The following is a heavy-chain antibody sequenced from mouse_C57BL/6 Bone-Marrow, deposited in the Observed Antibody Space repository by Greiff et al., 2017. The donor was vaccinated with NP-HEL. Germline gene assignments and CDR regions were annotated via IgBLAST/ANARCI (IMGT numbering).Heavy chain of an antibody. Sequence: QVQLQQPGAELVKPGASVKLSCKASGYTFTSYWMQWVKQRPGQGLEWIGEIDPSDSYTNYNQKFKGKATLTVDTSSSAAYMQLSSLTSEDSAVYYCATPPYDGYYGWYFDVWGTGTTVTVSS. CDR2: IDPSDSYT. J-gene: IGHJ1*03. D-gene: IGHD2-3*01. V-gene: IGHV1-50*01. CDR3: ATPPYDGYYGWYFDV. CDR1: GYTFTSYW.